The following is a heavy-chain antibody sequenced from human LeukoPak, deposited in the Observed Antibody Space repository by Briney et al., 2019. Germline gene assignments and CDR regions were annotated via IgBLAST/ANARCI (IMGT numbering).Heavy chain of an antibody. CDR3: ARGGAARLHFQN. V-gene: IGHV4-59*01. CDR1: GGSISTYY. D-gene: IGHD6-6*01. Sequence: ASETLSLTCTVSGGSISTYYWNWIRQPPGKGLEWIGYIYHSGSTNYNPSLQSRVTISVDTSKNQISLNLNSVTAADTAVYYCARGGAARLHFQNWGQGTLVTVSS. CDR2: IYHSGST. J-gene: IGHJ1*01.